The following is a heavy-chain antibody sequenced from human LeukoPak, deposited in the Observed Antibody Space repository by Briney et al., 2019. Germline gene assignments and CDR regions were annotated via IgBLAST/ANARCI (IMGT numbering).Heavy chain of an antibody. J-gene: IGHJ4*02. Sequence: SETLSLTCTVSGGSISTYYWSWIRQPAGKGLEWIERIYTSGSTNYNPSLKSRVTMSVDTSKNQFSLKLTSVTAADTAVYYCGSRRTAMFGVIKGPIDYWGQGTLVTVSS. CDR3: GSRRTAMFGVIKGPIDY. CDR2: IYTSGST. V-gene: IGHV4-4*07. CDR1: GGSISTYY. D-gene: IGHD3-3*01.